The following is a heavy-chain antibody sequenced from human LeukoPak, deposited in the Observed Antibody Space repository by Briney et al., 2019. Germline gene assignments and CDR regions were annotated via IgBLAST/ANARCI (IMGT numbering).Heavy chain of an antibody. CDR1: GFAFCDKN. Sequence: GGSLRLSRAAAGFAFCDKNIGLGRQGPGKRIERVSAISGSGGRTYYADSVKGRFTISRDNSKNTLYLQMNSLRAEDTAVYYCAKAQLRVTTGIDNWGQGTLVTVSS. CDR3: AKAQLRVTTGIDN. CDR2: ISGSGGRT. V-gene: IGHV3-23*01. D-gene: IGHD4-17*01. J-gene: IGHJ4*02.